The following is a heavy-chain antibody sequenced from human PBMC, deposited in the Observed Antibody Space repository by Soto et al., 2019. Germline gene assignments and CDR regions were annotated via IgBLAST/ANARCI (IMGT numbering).Heavy chain of an antibody. D-gene: IGHD6-13*01. J-gene: IGHJ4*02. CDR3: ARASSSSWTYVDY. CDR2: INAGNGNT. Sequence: QVQLVQSGAEVKKPGASVKVSCKASGYTFTSYAMHWVRQAPGQRLEWMGWINAGNGNTKYSQKFQGRVTITRDTSASTAYMELNSLRSADTAVYYCARASSSSWTYVDYWGQGTLVTVSS. CDR1: GYTFTSYA. V-gene: IGHV1-3*01.